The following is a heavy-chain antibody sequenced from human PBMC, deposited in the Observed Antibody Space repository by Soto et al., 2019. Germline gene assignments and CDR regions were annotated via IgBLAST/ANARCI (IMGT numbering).Heavy chain of an antibody. CDR3: ARHRLYSSSWTTFDY. Sequence: GESLKISCKGSGYNFATYWIGWVRQTPGKGLEWIGIIYPPNSDTKYSPSFEGQVTISAEKSINTAYLQWSSLTASDTAVYYCARHRLYSSSWTTFDYWGQGTLVTV. V-gene: IGHV5-51*01. J-gene: IGHJ4*02. CDR1: GYNFATYW. D-gene: IGHD2-2*01. CDR2: IYPPNSDT.